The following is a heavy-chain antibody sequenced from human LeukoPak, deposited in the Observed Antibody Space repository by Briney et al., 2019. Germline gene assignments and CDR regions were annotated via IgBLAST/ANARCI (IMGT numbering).Heavy chain of an antibody. CDR2: IRGSGSNR. CDR1: GFTFTYYY. V-gene: IGHV3-11*01. D-gene: IGHD1-26*01. CDR3: ARMGRDLDC. J-gene: IGHJ4*02. Sequence: NPGGALRLSCAASGFTFTYYYMTWIRQAPGKGLEWVSYIRGSGSNREYADSLKGRFTISRDNAENSLYLQLNTLSAEDTAVYYCARMGRDLDCWGQGTRVTVSS.